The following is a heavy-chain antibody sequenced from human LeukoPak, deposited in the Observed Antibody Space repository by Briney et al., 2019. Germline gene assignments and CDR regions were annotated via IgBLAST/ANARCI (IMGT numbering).Heavy chain of an antibody. Sequence: PSETLSLTCAVYGGSFSGYYWSWIRQPPGKGLEWIGEINHSGSTNYNPSLKSRVTISVDTSKNQFSLKLSSVTAADTAVYYCARRRYFDWFTPGPKGAYYFDYWGQGTLVTVSS. CDR3: ARRRYFDWFTPGPKGAYYFDY. D-gene: IGHD3-9*01. V-gene: IGHV4-34*01. J-gene: IGHJ4*02. CDR1: GGSFSGYY. CDR2: INHSGST.